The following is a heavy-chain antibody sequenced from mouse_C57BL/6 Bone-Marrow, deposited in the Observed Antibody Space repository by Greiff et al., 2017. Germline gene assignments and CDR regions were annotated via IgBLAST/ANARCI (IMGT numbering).Heavy chain of an antibody. D-gene: IGHD3-3*01. CDR3: ARKGWDWYFDV. CDR2: LYWDDDK. J-gene: IGHJ1*03. CDR1: GFSLSTSGMG. Sequence: QVTLKVSGPGILQSSQTLSLTCSFSGFSLSTSGMGVSWIRQPSGNGLEWLAHLYWDDDKRYNPSLKSRLTISKDTSRNQVFLKITSVDTADTATSCCARKGWDWYFDVWGTGTTVTVSS. V-gene: IGHV8-12*01.